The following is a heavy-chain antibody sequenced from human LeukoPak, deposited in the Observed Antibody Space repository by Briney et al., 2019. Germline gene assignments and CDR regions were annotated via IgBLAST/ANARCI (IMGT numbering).Heavy chain of an antibody. CDR2: ISGSGGST. CDR3: ANTIFGVVMVDY. Sequence: PGGSLRLSCAASGFTFSSYAMSWVRQAPGKGLEWVPAISGSGGSTYYADSVKGRFTISRDNSKNTLYLQMNSLRAEDTAVYYCANTIFGVVMVDYWGQGTLVTVSS. V-gene: IGHV3-23*01. J-gene: IGHJ4*02. D-gene: IGHD3-3*01. CDR1: GFTFSSYA.